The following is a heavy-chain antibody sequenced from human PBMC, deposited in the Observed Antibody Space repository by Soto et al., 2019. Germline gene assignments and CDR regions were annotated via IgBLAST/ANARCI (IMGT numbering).Heavy chain of an antibody. D-gene: IGHD3-22*01. Sequence: SETLSLTCAVSGGSISSSNWGSWVRQPPGKGLEWIGEIYHSGITNYNPSLKSRVTISVDKSKNQFSLKLSSVTAADTAVYYCARSPDSSGYYPRWYYYGMDVWGQGTTVT. CDR3: ARSPDSSGYYPRWYYYGMDV. CDR2: IYHSGIT. J-gene: IGHJ6*02. CDR1: GGSISSSNW. V-gene: IGHV4-4*02.